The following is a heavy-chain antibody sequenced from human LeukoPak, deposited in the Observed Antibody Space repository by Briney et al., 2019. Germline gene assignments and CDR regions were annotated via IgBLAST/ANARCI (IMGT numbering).Heavy chain of an antibody. V-gene: IGHV5-51*01. Sequence: GESLKISCKTSGYSFTSYWIGWVRQVPGKGLEWMGIIYPGDFDTRYSPSFQGQVTISADKSINTAYLQWRSLKASDTAMYYCALGNTLTYYDFWSDYYSWFDPWGQGTLVTVSS. CDR2: IYPGDFDT. CDR3: ALGNTLTYYDFWSDYYSWFDP. J-gene: IGHJ5*02. CDR1: GYSFTSYW. D-gene: IGHD3-3*01.